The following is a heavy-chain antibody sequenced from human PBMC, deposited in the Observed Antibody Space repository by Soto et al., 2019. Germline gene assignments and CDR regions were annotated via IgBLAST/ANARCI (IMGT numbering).Heavy chain of an antibody. J-gene: IGHJ6*02. V-gene: IGHV4-34*01. CDR1: GGSFSGYY. CDR2: INHSGST. CDR3: ARFDYYYGMDV. D-gene: IGHD3-10*01. Sequence: SETLSLTCAVYGGSFSGYYWSWIRQPPGKGLEWIGEINHSGSTNYNPSLKSRVTISVDTSKSQFSLKLSSVTAADTAVYYCARFDYYYGMDVWGQGTTVTVSS.